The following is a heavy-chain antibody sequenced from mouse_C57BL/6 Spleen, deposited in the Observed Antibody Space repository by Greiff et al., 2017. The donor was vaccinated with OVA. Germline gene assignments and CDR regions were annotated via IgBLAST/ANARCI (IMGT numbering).Heavy chain of an antibody. CDR2: IDPSDSYT. CDR3: ARGFITTVPRYFDV. Sequence: QVQLQQPGAELVMPGASVKLSCKASGYTFTSYWMHWVKQRPGQGLEWIGEIDPSDSYTNYNQKFKGKSTLTVDKSSSTAYMQLSSLTSEDSAVYYCARGFITTVPRYFDVWGTGTTVTVSS. V-gene: IGHV1-69*01. J-gene: IGHJ1*03. D-gene: IGHD1-2*01. CDR1: GYTFTSYW.